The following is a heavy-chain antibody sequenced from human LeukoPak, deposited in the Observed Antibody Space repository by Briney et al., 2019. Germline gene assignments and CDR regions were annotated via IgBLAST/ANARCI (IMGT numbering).Heavy chain of an antibody. J-gene: IGHJ4*02. D-gene: IGHD2-2*01. CDR2: INPSGGST. CDR3: ARSLGYCSSTSCTASY. CDR1: GYTFTSYY. Sequence: ASVKVSCKACGYTFTSYYMHWVRQAPGQWLEWMGIINPSGGSTSYAQKFQGRVTMTRDTSTSTVYMELSSLRSEDTAVYYCARSLGYCSSTSCTASYRGQGTLVTVSS. V-gene: IGHV1-46*01.